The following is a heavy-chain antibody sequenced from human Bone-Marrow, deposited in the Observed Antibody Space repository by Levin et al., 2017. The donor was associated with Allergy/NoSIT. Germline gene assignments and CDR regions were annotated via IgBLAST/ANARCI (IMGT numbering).Heavy chain of an antibody. D-gene: IGHD2-15*01. CDR3: ARDHCGTARVEGNFDY. J-gene: IGHJ4*02. Sequence: GESLKISCAASGFTFSSYSMNWVRQAPGKGLEWVSSISSSSSYIYYADSVKGRFTISRDNAKNSLYLQMNSLRAEDTAVYYCARDHCGTARVEGNFDYWGQGTLVTVSS. CDR1: GFTFSSYS. CDR2: ISSSSSYI. V-gene: IGHV3-21*01.